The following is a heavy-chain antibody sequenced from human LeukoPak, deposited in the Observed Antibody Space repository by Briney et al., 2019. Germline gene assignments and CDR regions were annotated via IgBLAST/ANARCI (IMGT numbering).Heavy chain of an antibody. Sequence: GESLKISCKGSGYSFTNYWIGWVRQMPGKDLEWMGIIYPGDSDTRYSPSFQGQVTISADKSISTAYLQWRSLKASDTAMYYCARHSLYSNNDPWGQGTLVTVSS. V-gene: IGHV5-51*01. D-gene: IGHD6-13*01. CDR2: IYPGDSDT. CDR1: GYSFTNYW. J-gene: IGHJ5*02. CDR3: ARHSLYSNNDP.